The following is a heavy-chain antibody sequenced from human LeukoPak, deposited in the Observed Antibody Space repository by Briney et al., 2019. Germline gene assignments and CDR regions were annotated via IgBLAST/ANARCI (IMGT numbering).Heavy chain of an antibody. D-gene: IGHD2-21*01. Sequence: GGSLRLSCVGSGFTFRSHAMSWVRQAPEKGLEFVSGIYENGGTTYYADSVKGRFSISRDNSKNTLYLQMDSLRGEDTAVYYCAKDFRIGYSAHFDYWGQGALVIVSS. CDR3: AKDFRIGYSAHFDY. CDR1: GFTFRSHA. J-gene: IGHJ4*02. CDR2: IYENGGTT. V-gene: IGHV3-23*01.